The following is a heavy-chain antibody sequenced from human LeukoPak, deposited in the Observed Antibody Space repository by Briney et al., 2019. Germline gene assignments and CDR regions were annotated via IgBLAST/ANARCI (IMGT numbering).Heavy chain of an antibody. Sequence: GGSLRLSCAASGFTFSSYWMSWVRQAPGKGLEWVSGISWNSGSIGYADSVKGRFTISRDNAKNSLYLQMNSLRAEDTALYYCAKDSCSGGSCYHDYWGQGTLVTVSS. CDR1: GFTFSSYW. V-gene: IGHV3-9*01. CDR2: ISWNSGSI. CDR3: AKDSCSGGSCYHDY. J-gene: IGHJ4*02. D-gene: IGHD2-15*01.